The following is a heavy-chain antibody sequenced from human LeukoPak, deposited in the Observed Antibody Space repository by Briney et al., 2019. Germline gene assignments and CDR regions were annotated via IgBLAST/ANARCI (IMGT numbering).Heavy chain of an antibody. CDR3: ARAVADKTFDY. Sequence: SETLSLTCTVSGGSICSYYWSWIRQPPGKGLEWIGHLYNSGSTNYNPSLQSRVTISVDTSKNQFSLRLRSVTAADTAVYYCARAVADKTFDYWGPGTLVTVSS. V-gene: IGHV4-59*08. J-gene: IGHJ4*02. CDR1: GGSICSYY. CDR2: LYNSGST.